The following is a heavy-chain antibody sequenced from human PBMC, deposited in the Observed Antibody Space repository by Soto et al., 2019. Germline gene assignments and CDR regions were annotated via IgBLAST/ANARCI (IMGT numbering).Heavy chain of an antibody. D-gene: IGHD3-3*01. CDR3: ATPYYDFWSGTSPPYYGMDV. Sequence: GGSLRLSCAASGFTFSSYAMHWVRQAPGKGLEWVAVISYDGSNKYYADSVKGRFTISRDNSKNTLYLQMNSLRAEDTAVYYCATPYYDFWSGTSPPYYGMDVWGQGTTVTVSS. CDR1: GFTFSSYA. V-gene: IGHV3-30-3*01. CDR2: ISYDGSNK. J-gene: IGHJ6*02.